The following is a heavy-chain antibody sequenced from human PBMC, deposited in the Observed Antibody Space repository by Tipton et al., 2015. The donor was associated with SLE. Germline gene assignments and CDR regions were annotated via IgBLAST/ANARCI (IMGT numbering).Heavy chain of an antibody. CDR2: IYYSGST. CDR3: ARDSGYYYLGYFQH. CDR1: GGSIGSYY. Sequence: TLSLTCTVSGGSIGSYYWSWIRQPPGKGLEWIGYIYYSGSTNYNPSLKSRVTTSVDTSKNQFSLKLSSVTAADTAVYYCARDSGYYYLGYFQHWGQGTLVTVSS. V-gene: IGHV4-59*01. D-gene: IGHD3-22*01. J-gene: IGHJ1*01.